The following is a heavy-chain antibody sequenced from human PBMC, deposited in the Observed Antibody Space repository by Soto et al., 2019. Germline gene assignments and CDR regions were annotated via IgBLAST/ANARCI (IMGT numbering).Heavy chain of an antibody. CDR1: GFTFSSYS. CDR3: AREETAWPLAYGLDV. D-gene: IGHD2-21*02. CDR2: ITRNSDI. V-gene: IGHV3-21*01. Sequence: GGSLRLSCAASGFTFSSYSMHWVRQAPGKGLEWVSAITRNSDIYYADSVKGRFTISRDNAQNSVSLQMDSLRAKDTAVYYCAREETAWPLAYGLDVWGQGTTVTVSS. J-gene: IGHJ6*02.